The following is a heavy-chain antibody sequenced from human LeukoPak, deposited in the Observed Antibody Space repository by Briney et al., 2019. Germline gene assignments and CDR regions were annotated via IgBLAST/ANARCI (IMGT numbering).Heavy chain of an antibody. CDR3: ARPQGLWSNYYYYGMDV. V-gene: IGHV3-48*02. Sequence: GGSLRLSCAASGFTFSSYSMNWVRQAPGKGLEWVSYISSSSSTIYYADSVKGRFTISRDNAKNSLYLQMNSLRDEDTAVYYCARPQGLWSNYYYYGMDVWGQGTTVTVSS. CDR2: ISSSSSTI. J-gene: IGHJ6*02. D-gene: IGHD5-18*01. CDR1: GFTFSSYS.